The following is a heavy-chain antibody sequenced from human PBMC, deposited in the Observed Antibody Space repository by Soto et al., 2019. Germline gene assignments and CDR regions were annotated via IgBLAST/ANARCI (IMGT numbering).Heavy chain of an antibody. CDR2: ISGSGGTT. CDR3: AKDQAAAGTISRYFQH. J-gene: IGHJ1*01. V-gene: IGHV3-23*01. CDR1: GFSFSTYA. Sequence: EVQLLESGGGLVQPEGSLRLSCAASGFSFSTYAMSWVRQAPGKGLEWVSGISGSGGTTYYADSVKGRFTISRDNSKNTLYLQVNSLRAEDTAVYYCAKDQAAAGTISRYFQHWGQGTLVTVS. D-gene: IGHD6-13*01.